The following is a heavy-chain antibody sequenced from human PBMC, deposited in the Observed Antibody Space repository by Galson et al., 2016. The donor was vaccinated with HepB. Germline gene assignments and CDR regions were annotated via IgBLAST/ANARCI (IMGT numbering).Heavy chain of an antibody. CDR2: ISWNSGNT. CDR1: GFTFGDYA. J-gene: IGHJ5*02. Sequence: SLRLSCAASGFTFGDYAMHWVRQAPGKGLEWVSGISWNSGNTGYADSVKGRFTISRDNAKDPLYLQMNSPRPEDTALYFCAKAAQYCSSSSCRNWFDPWGLGTLVTVSS. CDR3: AKAAQYCSSSSCRNWFDP. D-gene: IGHD2-2*01. V-gene: IGHV3-9*01.